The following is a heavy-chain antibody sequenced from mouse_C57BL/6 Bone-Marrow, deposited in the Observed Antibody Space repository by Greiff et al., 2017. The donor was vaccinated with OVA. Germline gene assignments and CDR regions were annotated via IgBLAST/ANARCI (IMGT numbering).Heavy chain of an antibody. V-gene: IGHV1-82*01. CDR3: GRGGKSSFDY. J-gene: IGHJ2*01. Sequence: QVQLQQSGPELVKPGASVKISCKASGYAFSSSWMNWVKQRPGKGLEWIGRIYPGDGATNYNGKFKGKATLTADKSSSTAYMQLSSLTSEDSAVYLCGRGGKSSFDYWGQGTTLTVSS. CDR1: GYAFSSSW. CDR2: IYPGDGAT. D-gene: IGHD2-1*01.